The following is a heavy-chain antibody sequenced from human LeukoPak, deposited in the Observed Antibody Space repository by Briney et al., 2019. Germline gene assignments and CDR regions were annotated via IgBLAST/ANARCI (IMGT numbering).Heavy chain of an antibody. CDR3: ARGRNAACSSTSCPTTYYGMDV. D-gene: IGHD2-2*01. CDR1: GGSISSYY. Sequence: SETLSLTSTVSGGSISSYYWSWIRQPPGKGLEWIGYIYYSGSTNYNPSLKSRVTISVDTSKNQFSLKLSSVTAADTAMYYCARGRNAACSSTSCPTTYYGMDVWGKGTTVTVSS. CDR2: IYYSGST. V-gene: IGHV4-59*01. J-gene: IGHJ6*04.